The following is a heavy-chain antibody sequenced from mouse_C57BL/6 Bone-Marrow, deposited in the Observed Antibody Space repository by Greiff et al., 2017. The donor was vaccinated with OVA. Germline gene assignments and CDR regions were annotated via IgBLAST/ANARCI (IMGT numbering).Heavy chain of an antibody. V-gene: IGHV1-59*01. J-gene: IGHJ2*01. D-gene: IGHD1-1*01. CDR3: ARPVDLDFDY. Sequence: VQLQQPGAELVRPGTSVKLSCKASGYTFTSYWMHWVKQRPGQGLEWIGVIDPSDSYTNYNQKFKGKATLTVDTSSSTAYMQLRSLTSEDSAVYCCARPVDLDFDYWGQGTTLTVSS. CDR1: GYTFTSYW. CDR2: IDPSDSYT.